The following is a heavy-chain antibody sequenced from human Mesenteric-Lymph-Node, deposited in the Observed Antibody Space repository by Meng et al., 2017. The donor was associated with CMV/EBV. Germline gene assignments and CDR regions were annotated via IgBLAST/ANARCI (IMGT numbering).Heavy chain of an antibody. J-gene: IGHJ6*02. D-gene: IGHD7-27*01. CDR2: IHGDYRGGNT. CDR3: ARDLNWGSVDV. Sequence: GGSLRLSCAASGLPVSGNDICWVRQAPGKGLEWIALIHGDYRGGNTFYADSVKGRFTISRDNAKNSLLLQMYGLRADDTATYYCARDLNWGSVDVWGQGTTVTVSS. V-gene: IGHV3-53*01. CDR1: GLPVSGND.